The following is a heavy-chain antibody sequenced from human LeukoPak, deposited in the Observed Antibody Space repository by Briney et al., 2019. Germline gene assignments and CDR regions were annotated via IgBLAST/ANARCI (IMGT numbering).Heavy chain of an antibody. CDR1: GFTFSTFA. CDR3: AKAFSAYENWPPNWFDP. V-gene: IGHV3-23*01. D-gene: IGHD5-12*01. J-gene: IGHJ5*02. Sequence: GGSLRLSCAASGFTFSTFAMSWVRQAPGKGLEWVSAISGSGGGTYYADAVKGRLTISRDNSKNTLYLQMSSLRAEDTAVYYCAKAFSAYENWPPNWFDPWGQGTLVTVSS. CDR2: ISGSGGGT.